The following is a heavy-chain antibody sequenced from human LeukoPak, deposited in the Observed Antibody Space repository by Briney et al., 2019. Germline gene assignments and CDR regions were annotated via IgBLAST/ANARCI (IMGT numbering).Heavy chain of an antibody. J-gene: IGHJ4*02. D-gene: IGHD4-17*01. CDR3: ARDPTTDYGGNSDY. CDR2: INSDGSST. V-gene: IGHV3-74*01. Sequence: GGSLRLSCAASGFTFSSYWMHWVRRAPGKGLVWVSRINSDGSSTSYADSVKGRFTISRDNAKNTLYLQMNSLRAEDTAVYYCARDPTTDYGGNSDYWGQGTLVTVSS. CDR1: GFTFSSYW.